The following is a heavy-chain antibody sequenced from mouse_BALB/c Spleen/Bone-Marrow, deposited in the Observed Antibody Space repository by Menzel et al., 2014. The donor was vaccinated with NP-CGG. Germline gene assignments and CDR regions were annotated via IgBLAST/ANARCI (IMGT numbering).Heavy chain of an antibody. Sequence: VKLVESGPGLVSPSQSLSITCTVSGFSLTSYGVHWVRQPPGKGLEWLGLIWAGGSTNYNSALMSRLSISKDNSKSQVFLKMNRLQTDDTAMYYCARDRGPPYWGQGTLVTVSA. J-gene: IGHJ3*01. CDR3: ARDRGPPY. D-gene: IGHD3-1*01. CDR2: IWAGGST. CDR1: GFSLTSYG. V-gene: IGHV2-9*02.